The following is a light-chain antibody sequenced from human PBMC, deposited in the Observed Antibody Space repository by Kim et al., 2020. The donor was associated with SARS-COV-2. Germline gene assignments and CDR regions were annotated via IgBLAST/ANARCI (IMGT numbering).Light chain of an antibody. CDR3: CSYAGGTTVL. CDR2: EVT. Sequence: QSALTQSASVSGSLGQSITISCTGSSSDVGKYDLVSLYQQHPGKAPKLMIHEVTKRPSGVSGRFSGSKSGNTASLTISGLQDEDEADYYCCSYAGGTTVLFGEGTKVTVL. J-gene: IGLJ2*01. CDR1: SSDVGKYDL. V-gene: IGLV2-23*02.